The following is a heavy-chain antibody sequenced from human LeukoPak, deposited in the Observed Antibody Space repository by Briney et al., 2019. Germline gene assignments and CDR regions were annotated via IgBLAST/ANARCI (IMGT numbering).Heavy chain of an antibody. V-gene: IGHV1-18*01. J-gene: IGHJ6*02. D-gene: IGHD5-12*01. CDR3: ARDRTRQYSGYVRTPRGTYGMDV. CDR1: GYTFTSYG. Sequence: GASVKVSCKASGYTFTSYGISWVRQAPGQGLEWMGWISAYNGNTNYAQKLQGRVTMTTDTSTSTAYMELRSLRSDDTAVYYCARDRTRQYSGYVRTPRGTYGMDVWGQGTTVTVSS. CDR2: ISAYNGNT.